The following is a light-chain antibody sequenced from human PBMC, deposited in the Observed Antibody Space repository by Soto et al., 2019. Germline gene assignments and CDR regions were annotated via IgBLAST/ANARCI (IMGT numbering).Light chain of an antibody. CDR2: EVD. Sequence: QSALTQPASVSGSPGQSITISCTGTSSDDGTYNLVSWYQQHPGRAPKLIIYEVDSRTSGISDRFSGSKSGNTASLTISGLQPEDEADYYCSSFTNTNSLEDWVFGGGTKLTVL. CDR3: SSFTNTNSLEDWV. CDR1: SSDDGTYNL. J-gene: IGLJ3*02. V-gene: IGLV2-14*02.